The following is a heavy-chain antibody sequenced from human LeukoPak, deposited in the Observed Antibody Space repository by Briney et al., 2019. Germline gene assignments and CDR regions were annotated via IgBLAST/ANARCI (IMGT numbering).Heavy chain of an antibody. J-gene: IGHJ4*02. V-gene: IGHV4-39*07. Sequence: SETLSLTCTVSGGSISSSSYYWGWIRQPPGKGLEWIGSIYYSGSTYYNPSLKSRVTISVDTFKNQFSLKLSSVTAADTAVYYCASPNWKDRSIDYWGQGTLVTVSS. D-gene: IGHD1-1*01. CDR2: IYYSGST. CDR3: ASPNWKDRSIDY. CDR1: GGSISSSSYY.